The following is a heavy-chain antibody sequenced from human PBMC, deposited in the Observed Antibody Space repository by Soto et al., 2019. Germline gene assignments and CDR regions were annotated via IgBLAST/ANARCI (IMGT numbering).Heavy chain of an antibody. V-gene: IGHV3-43*01. D-gene: IGHD2-2*02. CDR1: GFTFDDYT. J-gene: IGHJ6*02. Sequence: EVQLVESGGVVVQPGGSLRLSCAASGFTFDDYTIHWVRQAPGKGLEWVSLISWDGGSTYYADSVKGRFTISRDNSKNSLYLQMNSLRTEDTALYYCAAYCSSTSCYTDHYGMDVWGQGTTVTVSS. CDR3: AAYCSSTSCYTDHYGMDV. CDR2: ISWDGGST.